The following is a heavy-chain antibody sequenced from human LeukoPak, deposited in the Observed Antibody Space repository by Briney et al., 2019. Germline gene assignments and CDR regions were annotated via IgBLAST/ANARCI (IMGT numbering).Heavy chain of an antibody. Sequence: SQTLSLTCTVSGGSISSGGYYWSWIRQHPGKGLEWIGYIYYSGSTYYNPSLKSRVTISVDTSKNQFSLKLSSVTAADTAVYYCARDRLRYFDFWGQGTLVTVSS. J-gene: IGHJ4*02. V-gene: IGHV4-31*03. CDR2: IYYSGST. D-gene: IGHD3-9*01. CDR1: GGSISSGGYY. CDR3: ARDRLRYFDF.